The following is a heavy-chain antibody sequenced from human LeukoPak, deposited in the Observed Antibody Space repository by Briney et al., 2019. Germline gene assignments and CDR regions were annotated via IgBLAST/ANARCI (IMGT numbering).Heavy chain of an antibody. V-gene: IGHV3-53*01. Sequence: GGSLRLSCAASGFTVSSNYMSWVRQAPGKGLEWVSVIYSGGSSYYAASVKGRFTISRDNSKNTLYLQMNSLRAEDTAVYYCAGYSSSRGWFDPWGQGTLVTVSS. CDR1: GFTVSSNY. J-gene: IGHJ5*02. D-gene: IGHD6-13*01. CDR3: AGYSSSRGWFDP. CDR2: IYSGGSS.